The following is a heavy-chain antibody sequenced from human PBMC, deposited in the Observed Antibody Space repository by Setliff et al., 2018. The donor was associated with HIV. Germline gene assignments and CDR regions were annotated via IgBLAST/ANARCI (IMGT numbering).Heavy chain of an antibody. CDR1: GYTLTELS. CDR2: FDPEDGET. J-gene: IGHJ1*01. D-gene: IGHD6-13*01. Sequence: ASVKVSCKISGYTLTELSIHWVRQAPGKGLEWMANFDPEDGETFYAQKFQGRLTMTEDTSTDTDYMELSSLRSDDTAMYYCATDPGYSSTWYSESFQHWGQGTVVTVS. V-gene: IGHV1-24*01. CDR3: ATDPGYSSTWYSESFQH.